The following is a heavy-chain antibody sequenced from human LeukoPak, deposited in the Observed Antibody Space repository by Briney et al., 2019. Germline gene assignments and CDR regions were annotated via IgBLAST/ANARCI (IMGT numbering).Heavy chain of an antibody. CDR3: ARGIWFGELTDFDY. Sequence: GGSLRLSCAASGFTFSSYGMHWVRQAPGKGLEWVAVIWYDGSNKYYADSVKGRFTISRDNSKNTLYLQMNSLRAEDTAVYYCARGIWFGELTDFDYWGQGTPVAVSS. D-gene: IGHD3-10*01. CDR2: IWYDGSNK. J-gene: IGHJ4*02. CDR1: GFTFSSYG. V-gene: IGHV3-33*01.